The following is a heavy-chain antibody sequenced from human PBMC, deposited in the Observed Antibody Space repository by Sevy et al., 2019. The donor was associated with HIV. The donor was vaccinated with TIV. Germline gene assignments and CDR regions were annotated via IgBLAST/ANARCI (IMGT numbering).Heavy chain of an antibody. Sequence: GGSLRLSSAASGFIFNSYVMNWVRQAPGKGLEWVSGISPSGGGLYYRDSVKGRFTISRDNSRNTQYLEMNNLRVDDTAVYYCQGVTTAGRDYWGRGTLVTVSS. J-gene: IGHJ4*02. CDR1: GFIFNSYV. D-gene: IGHD1-26*01. CDR2: ISPSGGGL. CDR3: QGVTTAGRDY. V-gene: IGHV3-23*01.